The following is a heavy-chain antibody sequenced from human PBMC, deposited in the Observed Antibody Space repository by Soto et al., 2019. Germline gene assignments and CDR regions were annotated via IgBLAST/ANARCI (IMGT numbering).Heavy chain of an antibody. J-gene: IGHJ4*02. CDR2: INAGNGNT. V-gene: IGHV1-3*01. Sequence: ASVKVSCKASGYTFTSYAMHWVRQAPGQRLEWMGWINAGNGNTKYSQKFQGRVTISRGSTKQTLYLQMNSLRPDDTAMYYCARDGVSSTEYTWNYGTYFDYWGQGALVTVSS. CDR1: GYTFTSYA. CDR3: ARDGVSSTEYTWNYGTYFDY. D-gene: IGHD1-7*01.